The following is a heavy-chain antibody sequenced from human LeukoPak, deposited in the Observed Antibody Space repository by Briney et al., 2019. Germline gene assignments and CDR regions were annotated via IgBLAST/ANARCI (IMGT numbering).Heavy chain of an antibody. CDR1: GYSFTSYW. V-gene: IGHV5-51*01. CDR2: IYPGDSDT. D-gene: IGHD3-3*01. J-gene: IGHJ6*02. Sequence: GESLKISCKGSGYSFTSYWIGWVRPVPGKGLEWMGIIYPGDSDTRYSPSFQGQVTISADKSSSSAYLQWSSLKASDTAMYYCARLYSDFWTRLGMDVWVQGTTVTVSS. CDR3: ARLYSDFWTRLGMDV.